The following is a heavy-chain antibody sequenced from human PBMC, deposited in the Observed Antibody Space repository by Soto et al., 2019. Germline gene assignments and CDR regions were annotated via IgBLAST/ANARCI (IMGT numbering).Heavy chain of an antibody. CDR3: ARAADQLYYYGMDV. V-gene: IGHV4-34*01. Sequence: SETLSLTCAVYGGSFSGYYWSWIRQPPGKGLEWIGEINHSGSTNYNPSLKSRVTISVDTSKNQFSLKLSSVTAADTAVYYCARAADQLYYYGMDVWGQGTTVTVSS. CDR1: GGSFSGYY. J-gene: IGHJ6*02. CDR2: INHSGST. D-gene: IGHD2-2*01.